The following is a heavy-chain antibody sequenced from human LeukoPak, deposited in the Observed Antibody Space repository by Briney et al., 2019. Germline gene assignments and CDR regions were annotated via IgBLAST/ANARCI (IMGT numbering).Heavy chain of an antibody. J-gene: IGHJ4*02. V-gene: IGHV4-59*01. D-gene: IGHD3-22*01. Sequence: SETLSLTCTVSGGSISSYYWSWIRQPLGKGLEWIGYIYYSGSTNYKPSLKSRVTISGDTSKNQFSLKLSSVTAADTAVYFCARVDYDGSGYNFDYWGQGTLVTVSS. CDR1: GGSISSYY. CDR2: IYYSGST. CDR3: ARVDYDGSGYNFDY.